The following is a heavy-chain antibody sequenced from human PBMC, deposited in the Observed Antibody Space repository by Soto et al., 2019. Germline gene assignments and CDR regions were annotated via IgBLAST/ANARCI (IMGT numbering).Heavy chain of an antibody. CDR1: DFTVGNNY. Sequence: GGSLRLSCAASDFTVGNNYMTWVRQAPGKGLEWVSVIYSGGGTMYTDSVKGRFTISRDSSKNTLYLQMNSLSAEDTAVYYCAKDLLMITFGGVNAHFDYWGQGTLVTISS. CDR2: IYSGGGT. V-gene: IGHV3-53*01. CDR3: AKDLLMITFGGVNAHFDY. D-gene: IGHD3-16*01. J-gene: IGHJ4*02.